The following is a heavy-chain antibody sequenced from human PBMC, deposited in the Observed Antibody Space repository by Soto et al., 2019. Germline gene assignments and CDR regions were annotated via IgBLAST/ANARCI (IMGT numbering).Heavy chain of an antibody. D-gene: IGHD3-22*01. Sequence: SETLSLTCTVSGNSISSGDYYWSWVRQSPGKGLDWIGYIYYSGSAYYNPSLKSRPTISVDTSRNQFSLELTSVTAADTAVYYCARLYYYDTSGYLSFDYWGQGTLVT. J-gene: IGHJ4*02. CDR3: ARLYYYDTSGYLSFDY. CDR1: GNSISSGDYY. CDR2: IYYSGSA. V-gene: IGHV4-30-4*01.